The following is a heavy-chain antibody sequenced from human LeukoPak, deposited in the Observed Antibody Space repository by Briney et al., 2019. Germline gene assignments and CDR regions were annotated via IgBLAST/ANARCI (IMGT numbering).Heavy chain of an antibody. V-gene: IGHV3-30*18. CDR1: GFTFSSYG. J-gene: IGHJ4*02. CDR2: IGNDGAAK. CDR3: AKEEAWGVNAFDY. Sequence: GGSLRLSCAASGFTFSSYGIHWVRQAPGKGLEWVAVIGNDGAAKHYADSVRGRFTISRDNSDNTLHLQMNSLTAEDTAVYYCAKEEAWGVNAFDYWGQGTLVTVSS. D-gene: IGHD3-10*01.